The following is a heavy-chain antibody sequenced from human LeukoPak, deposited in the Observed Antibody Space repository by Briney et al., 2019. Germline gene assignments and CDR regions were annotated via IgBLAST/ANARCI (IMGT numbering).Heavy chain of an antibody. CDR3: ARALDYYDSSGFDY. CDR2: IYHSGST. D-gene: IGHD3-22*01. Sequence: SATLSLTCDVSGGSIRRGGYSWSWIRQPPGKGLEWIGYIYHSGSTYYNPSLKSRVTISVDRSKNQFSLKLSSVTAADTAVYYCARALDYYDSSGFDYWGQGTLVTVSS. J-gene: IGHJ4*02. CDR1: GGSIRRGGYS. V-gene: IGHV4-30-2*01.